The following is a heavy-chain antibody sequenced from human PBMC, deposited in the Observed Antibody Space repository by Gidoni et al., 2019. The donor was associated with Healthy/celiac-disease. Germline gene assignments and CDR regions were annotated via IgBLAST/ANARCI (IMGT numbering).Heavy chain of an antibody. J-gene: IGHJ4*02. CDR2: ISWNSVNR. V-gene: IGHV3-9*01. CDR3: AKAWEYCSGGSCYNPIDY. Sequence: EVQLVESGGGFVQPGRSLRLHCAASGFTFDDYAMYWVRQAPGKGLEWVSGISWNSVNRGYADSVKGRFTISRDNAKNSLNLQMNSLRAEDTALYYCAKAWEYCSGGSCYNPIDYWGQGTLVTVSS. D-gene: IGHD2-15*01. CDR1: GFTFDDYA.